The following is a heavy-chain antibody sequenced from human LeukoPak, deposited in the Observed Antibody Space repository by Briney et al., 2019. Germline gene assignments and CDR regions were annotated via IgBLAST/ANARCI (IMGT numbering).Heavy chain of an antibody. Sequence: SETLSLTCAVSGYSISSGYYWGWIRQPPGKGLEWIGNIYHSASTYYNPSLKSRVTISVDTSKNQFSLKLSSVTAADTAVYYCARDRAVTTFDYWGQGTLVTVSS. CDR2: IYHSAST. CDR3: ARDRAVTTFDY. V-gene: IGHV4-38-2*02. D-gene: IGHD4-17*01. J-gene: IGHJ4*02. CDR1: GYSISSGYY.